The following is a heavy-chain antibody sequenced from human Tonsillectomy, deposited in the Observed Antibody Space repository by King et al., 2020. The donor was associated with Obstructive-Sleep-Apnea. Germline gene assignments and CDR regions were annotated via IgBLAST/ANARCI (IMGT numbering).Heavy chain of an antibody. CDR2: IDWDDDK. Sequence: VTLKESGPALVKPTQTLTLTCTFSGFSLRASGMGVGWIRQPPGKALEGLARIDWDDDKDYSTSLKTRLTISKDTSKNQVVLTMTNVDPVDTATYYCARTLWDTTMDPYFDYWGQGTLVTVSS. D-gene: IGHD5-18*01. CDR1: GFSLRASGMG. V-gene: IGHV2-70*11. CDR3: ARTLWDTTMDPYFDY. J-gene: IGHJ4*02.